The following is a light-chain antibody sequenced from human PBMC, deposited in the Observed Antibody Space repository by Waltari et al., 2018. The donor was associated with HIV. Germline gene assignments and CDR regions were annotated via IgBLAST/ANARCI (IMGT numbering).Light chain of an antibody. CDR2: WAS. CDR3: QQYFSAPQT. V-gene: IGKV4-1*01. Sequence: SLAVSLGERATINCKSSQSVLYESNNKNYLAWYQQKAGRPPKLLIYWASTRESGVPDRFSGSGSGTDFTLTISSLQAEDVAVYYCQQYFSAPQTFGQGTKLEIK. J-gene: IGKJ2*01. CDR1: QSVLYESNNKNY.